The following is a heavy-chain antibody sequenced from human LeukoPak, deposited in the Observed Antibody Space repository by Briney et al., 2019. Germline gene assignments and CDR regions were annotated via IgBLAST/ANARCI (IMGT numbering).Heavy chain of an antibody. CDR2: IYFSGNT. D-gene: IGHD3-10*01. CDR1: GGSITSSSYY. J-gene: IGHJ4*02. CDR3: ARQKVRRIQIDY. V-gene: IGHV4-39*07. Sequence: PSETLSLTCTVSGGSITSSSYYWGWIRQPPGRGLEWIGSIYFSGNTYYNPSLKSRLTISVDTSKSQFSLKVNSVTAADTAVYYCARQKVRRIQIDYWGQGTLVTVSS.